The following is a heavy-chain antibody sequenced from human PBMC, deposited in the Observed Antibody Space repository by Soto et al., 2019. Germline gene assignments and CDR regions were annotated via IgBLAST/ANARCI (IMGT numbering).Heavy chain of an antibody. D-gene: IGHD3-22*01. CDR1: GGTFSGYY. J-gene: IGHJ3*02. V-gene: IGHV4-34*01. CDR3: ARGLLVSSGYPNAFDI. CDR2: INHSGST. Sequence: QVQLQQWDAGLLKPSETLSLTCAVYGGTFSGYYWSWIRQPPGKGLEWIGEINHSGSTNYNPSLKSRITISVDTSKNHFSLKLSSVTAAGTAVYYCARGLLVSSGYPNAFDIWGQGTMVTVSS.